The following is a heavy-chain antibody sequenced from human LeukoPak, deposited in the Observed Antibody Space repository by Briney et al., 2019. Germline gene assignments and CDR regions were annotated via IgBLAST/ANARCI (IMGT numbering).Heavy chain of an antibody. J-gene: IGHJ5*02. D-gene: IGHD6-13*01. V-gene: IGHV4-34*01. CDR1: GGSFSGYY. CDR3: ARGPIGHVGIAAAGIRNWFDP. CDR2: INHSGST. Sequence: PSETLSLTCAVYGGSFSGYYWSWIRQPPGKGLEWIGEINHSGSTNYNPSLKSRVTISVDTSKNQFSLKLSSVTAADTAVYYCARGPIGHVGIAAAGIRNWFDPWGQGTLVTVSS.